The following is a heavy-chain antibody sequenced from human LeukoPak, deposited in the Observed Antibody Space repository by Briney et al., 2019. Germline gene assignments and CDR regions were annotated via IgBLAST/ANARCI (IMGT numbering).Heavy chain of an antibody. CDR1: GFTFSGYA. J-gene: IGHJ4*02. CDR3: ASPYSGYDYNFDY. V-gene: IGHV3-64D*06. Sequence: PGGSLRLSCSASGFTFSGYAMHWGRQAPGKGREYVSSISSNGGSTYYADSVKGRFTISRDNSKNTLFLQMSSLRGEDTAVYYCASPYSGYDYNFDYWGQGTLVTVSS. CDR2: ISSNGGST. D-gene: IGHD5-12*01.